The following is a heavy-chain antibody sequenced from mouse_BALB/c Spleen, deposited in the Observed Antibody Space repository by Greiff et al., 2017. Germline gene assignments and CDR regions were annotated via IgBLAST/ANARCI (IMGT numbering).Heavy chain of an antibody. J-gene: IGHJ4*01. V-gene: IGHV7-3*02. CDR2: IRNKANGYTT. CDR1: GFTFTDYY. D-gene: IGHD2-3*01. Sequence: EVQVVESGGGLVQPGGSLRLSCATSGFTFTDYYMSWVRQPPGKALEWLGFIRNKANGYTTEYSASVKGRFTISRDNSQSILYLQMNTLRAEDSATYYCARDSDGYSFYYAMDYWGQGTSVTVSS. CDR3: ARDSDGYSFYYAMDY.